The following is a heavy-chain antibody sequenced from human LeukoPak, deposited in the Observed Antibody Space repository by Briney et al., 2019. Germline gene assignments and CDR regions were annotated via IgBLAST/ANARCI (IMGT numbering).Heavy chain of an antibody. CDR1: GGTFSSYA. J-gene: IGHJ5*02. CDR2: IIPILGIA. V-gene: IGHV1-69*04. D-gene: IGHD3-22*01. CDR3: ARVYPYYYDSSGYYSGGRWFDP. Sequence: SVKVSCKASGGTFSSYAISWVRQAPGQGLEWMGRIIPILGIANYAQKFQGRVTMTRDTSISTAYMELSRLRSDDTAVYYCARVYPYYYDSSGYYSGGRWFDPWGQGTLVTVSS.